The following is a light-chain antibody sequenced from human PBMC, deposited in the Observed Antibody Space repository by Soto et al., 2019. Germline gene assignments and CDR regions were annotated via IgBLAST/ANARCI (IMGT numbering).Light chain of an antibody. CDR1: QDISNY. Sequence: DIQMTQSPSSLSASVGDRVTITCQASQDISNYLNWYQQKPGKAPKLLIYDASSLESGVPSRFSGSGSGTEFTLTISSLQPDDFATYYCQQYSTYSRTFGQGTKVDIK. CDR3: QQYSTYSRT. CDR2: DAS. V-gene: IGKV1-5*01. J-gene: IGKJ1*01.